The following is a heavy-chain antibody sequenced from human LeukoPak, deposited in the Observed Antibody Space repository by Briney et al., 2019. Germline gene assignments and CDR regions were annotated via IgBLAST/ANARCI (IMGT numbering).Heavy chain of an antibody. CDR1: GFTFSSYG. D-gene: IGHD7-27*01. V-gene: IGHV3-30*02. Sequence: GGSLRLSCSPSGFTFSSYGMHWVRQAPGKGLEEVSFIRYDGTTQYYADSVKGRFTISRDNSKNTLYLQVNRLRAEDTAVYYCARGGGKFVDWGFLDYWGQGTLVTVSS. J-gene: IGHJ4*02. CDR2: IRYDGTTQ. CDR3: ARGGGKFVDWGFLDY.